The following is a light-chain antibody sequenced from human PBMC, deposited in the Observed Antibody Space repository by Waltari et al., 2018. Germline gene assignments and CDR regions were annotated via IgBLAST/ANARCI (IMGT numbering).Light chain of an antibody. V-gene: IGKV3-11*01. J-gene: IGKJ4*02. Sequence: SPGEGATPSCRASQRVGRSLAWYQQKPGQAPRLVISGASNRATGIPDRFSGSGSGTDFSLTISRLEPEDFAVYYCQHYVRLPVTCGRGTKVRSN. CDR1: QRVGRS. CDR2: GAS. CDR3: QHYVRLPVT.